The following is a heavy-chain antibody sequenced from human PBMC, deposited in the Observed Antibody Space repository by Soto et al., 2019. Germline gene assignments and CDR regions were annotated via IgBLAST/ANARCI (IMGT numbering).Heavy chain of an antibody. J-gene: IGHJ4*02. Sequence: PGGSLRLSCTASGFTFSSYAMSWVRQAPGKGLEWVSAISGSGGSTYYADSVKGRFTISRDNSKNTLYLQMNSLRAEDTAVYYCAKVGGLNRPLLWGFDYWGQGTLVTVSS. D-gene: IGHD2-2*01. CDR1: GFTFSSYA. V-gene: IGHV3-23*01. CDR2: ISGSGGST. CDR3: AKVGGLNRPLLWGFDY.